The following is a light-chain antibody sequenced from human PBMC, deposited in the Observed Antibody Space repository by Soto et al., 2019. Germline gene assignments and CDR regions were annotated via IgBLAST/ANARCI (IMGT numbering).Light chain of an antibody. CDR2: SNN. CDR1: SSNIGSNT. Sequence: QSVLTQPPSASGTPGQRVTISCSGSSSNIGSNTVNWYQQLPGTAPKLLIYSNNQRPSGVPDRFSGSKSGTSASLAISGLQSEDEADYYCAAWDDSQNGWFFGGGTKVTVL. CDR3: AAWDDSQNGWF. J-gene: IGLJ2*01. V-gene: IGLV1-44*01.